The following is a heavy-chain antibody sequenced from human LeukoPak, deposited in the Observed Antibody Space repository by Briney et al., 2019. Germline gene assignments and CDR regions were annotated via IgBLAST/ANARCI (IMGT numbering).Heavy chain of an antibody. CDR3: ARAGYCSGGSCRGDNWFDP. D-gene: IGHD2-15*01. CDR2: INHSEST. Sequence: SETLSLTCVVYGGPFSGYYWTWIRQPPGKGLEWIGEINHSESTNYNPSLKSRVTISVDTSKNQFSLKLNSVTAADTAVYYCARAGYCSGGSCRGDNWFDPWGQGTLVTVSS. J-gene: IGHJ5*02. V-gene: IGHV4-34*01. CDR1: GGPFSGYY.